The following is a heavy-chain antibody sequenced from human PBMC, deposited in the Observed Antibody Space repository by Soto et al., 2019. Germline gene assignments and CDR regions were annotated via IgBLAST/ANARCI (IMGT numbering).Heavy chain of an antibody. CDR1: GFIFSDHH. CDR3: ARLMGTSFDL. D-gene: IGHD2-8*01. V-gene: IGHV3-72*01. CDR2: ATNKGHSHTT. Sequence: GGSLRLSCAASGFIFSDHHRAWVAQAPGKGLEWVGRATNKGHSHTTGYAASVKGRFTISRDDSKNSLSLQMNSLKTEDTAVYFCARLMGTSFDLWGQGTLVTVSS. J-gene: IGHJ4*02.